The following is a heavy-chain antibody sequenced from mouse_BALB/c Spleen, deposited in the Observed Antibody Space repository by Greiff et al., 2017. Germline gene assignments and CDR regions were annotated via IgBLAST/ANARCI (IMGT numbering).Heavy chain of an antibody. CDR1: GFSLTSYG. CDR3: ARNLYYGNSPFAY. J-gene: IGHJ3*01. Sequence: VQRVESGPGLVAPSQSLSITCTVSGFSLTSYGVHWVRQPPGKGLEWLGVIWAGGSTNYNSALMSRLSISKDNSKSQVFFKMNSLQANDTAIYYCARNLYYGNSPFAYWGQGTLVTVSA. D-gene: IGHD2-1*01. CDR2: IWAGGST. V-gene: IGHV2-9*02.